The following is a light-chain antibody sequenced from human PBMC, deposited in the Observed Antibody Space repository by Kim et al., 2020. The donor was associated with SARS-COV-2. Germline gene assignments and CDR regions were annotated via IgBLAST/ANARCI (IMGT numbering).Light chain of an antibody. CDR3: QVWDSSSDHVV. CDR2: YDS. CDR1: KIGSKS. J-gene: IGLJ2*01. Sequence: SSELTQPPSVSVAPGTTATITCGGNKIGSKSVHWYRQKPGQAPVVVIYYDSDRPSGIPDRFSGSNSGNTATLTIHMVEAGDEADYFCQVWDSSSDHVVFGGGTKVTVL. V-gene: IGLV3-21*01.